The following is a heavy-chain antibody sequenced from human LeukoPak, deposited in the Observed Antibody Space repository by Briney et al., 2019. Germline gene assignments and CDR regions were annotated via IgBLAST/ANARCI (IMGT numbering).Heavy chain of an antibody. J-gene: IGHJ4*02. CDR2: IYYSGST. Sequence: KPSETLSLTCTVSGRSISSYYWSWVRQPPGEGLEWIGYIYYSGSTNYNPSLKSRVTISVDTSKNQFSLKLSSVTAADTAVYYCARGYYDSSGLDYWGQGTLVTVSS. CDR3: ARGYYDSSGLDY. D-gene: IGHD3-22*01. V-gene: IGHV4-59*01. CDR1: GRSISSYY.